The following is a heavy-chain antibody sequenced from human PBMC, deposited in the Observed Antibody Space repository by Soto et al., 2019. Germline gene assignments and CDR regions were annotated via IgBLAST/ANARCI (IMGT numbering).Heavy chain of an antibody. V-gene: IGHV3-23*01. CDR2: IRGSGSST. J-gene: IGHJ6*02. D-gene: IGHD6-19*01. CDR3: AQGAPVAGPSLYYYYGMDV. CDR1: GFTFSSYA. Sequence: EVQLLESGGGLVQPGGSLRLSCAASGFTFSSYAMSWVRQAPGKGLEWVSAIRGSGSSTYYADSVKGRFTIPRDNSKNTLYLQKNRLRAEDTALYYCAQGAPVAGPSLYYYYGMDVWGQGTTVTVSS.